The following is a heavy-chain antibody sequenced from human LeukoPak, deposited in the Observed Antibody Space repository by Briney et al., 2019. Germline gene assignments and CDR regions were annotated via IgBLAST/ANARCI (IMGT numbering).Heavy chain of an antibody. J-gene: IGHJ4*02. V-gene: IGHV1-3*01. CDR3: ARDLSGWDSSGL. CDR1: GYTFTTYG. D-gene: IGHD3-22*01. Sequence: GASVKVSCKASGYTFTTYGMHWVRQAPGQGLEWMGWINAGNGNTKYSQKLQGRVTITRDTSASTAYMELSSLRSEDTAVYFCARDLSGWDSSGLWGQGTLVTVSS. CDR2: INAGNGNT.